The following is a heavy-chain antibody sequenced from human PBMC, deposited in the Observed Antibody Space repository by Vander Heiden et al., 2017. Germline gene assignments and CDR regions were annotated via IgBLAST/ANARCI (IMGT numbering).Heavy chain of an antibody. CDR3: ARATYYYDSSGYYSYYYGMDV. CDR1: GFTFSSYG. Sequence: QVQLVESGGGVVQPGRSLRLPCAASGFTFSSYGMHWVRQAPGKGLEWVAVIWYDGSNKYYADSVKGRFTISRDNSKNTLYLQMNSLRAEDTAVYYCARATYYYDSSGYYSYYYGMDVWGQGTTVTVSS. J-gene: IGHJ6*02. CDR2: IWYDGSNK. V-gene: IGHV3-33*01. D-gene: IGHD3-22*01.